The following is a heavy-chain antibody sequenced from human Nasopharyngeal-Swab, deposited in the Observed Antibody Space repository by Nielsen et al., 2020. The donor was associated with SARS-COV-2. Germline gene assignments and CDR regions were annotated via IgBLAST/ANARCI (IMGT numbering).Heavy chain of an antibody. J-gene: IGHJ5*02. CDR2: IYSGGST. Sequence: GESLKISCAASGFTFSSYAMSWVRQAPGKGLEWVSVIYSGGSTYYADSVKGRFTISRDNSKNTLYLQMNSLRAEDTAVYYCAITSRSWGQGTLVTVSS. V-gene: IGHV3-53*01. CDR3: AITSRS. CDR1: GFTFSSYA.